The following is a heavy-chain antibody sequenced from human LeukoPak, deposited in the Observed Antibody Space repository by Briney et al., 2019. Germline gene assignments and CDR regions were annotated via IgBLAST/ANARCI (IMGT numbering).Heavy chain of an antibody. Sequence: SETLSLTXAVYGGSFSGYYWSWICQPPGKGMEWIGEINHSGSTNYNPSLKSRVTISVDTSKNQFSLKLSSVTAADTAVYYCARSYGSTDYWGQGTLVTVSS. CDR2: INHSGST. CDR1: GGSFSGYY. J-gene: IGHJ4*02. D-gene: IGHD5-18*01. V-gene: IGHV4-34*01. CDR3: ARSYGSTDY.